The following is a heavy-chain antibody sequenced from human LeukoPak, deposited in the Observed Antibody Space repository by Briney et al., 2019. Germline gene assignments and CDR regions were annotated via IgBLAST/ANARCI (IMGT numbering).Heavy chain of an antibody. CDR3: AREAAYCSGGSCYARYYFDY. CDR1: GGSISSGSYY. CDR2: IYTSGST. Sequence: SETLSLTCTVSGGSISSGSYYWSWIRQPAGKGLEWIGRIYTSGSTNYNPSLKSRVTISVDTSNNQCSLKLRSLTAADTPAYNCAREAAYCSGGSCYARYYFDYGGQGTLVTVSS. V-gene: IGHV4-61*02. J-gene: IGHJ4*02. D-gene: IGHD2-15*01.